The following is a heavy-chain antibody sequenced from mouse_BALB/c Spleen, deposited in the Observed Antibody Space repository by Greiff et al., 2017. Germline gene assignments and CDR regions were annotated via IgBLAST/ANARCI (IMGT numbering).Heavy chain of an antibody. V-gene: IGHV4-1*02. D-gene: IGHD1-1*01. CDR1: GFDFSRYW. CDR2: INPDSSTI. CDR3: ATPYYDSSYWYFDV. Sequence: EVQLQESGGGLVQPGGSLKLSCAASGFDFSRYWMRWVRQAPGKGLDWIGEINPDSSTINYTPSLKDKFIISRDNAKNTLYLQISKVRSEDTALYYCATPYYDSSYWYFDVWGAGTTVTVSS. J-gene: IGHJ1*01.